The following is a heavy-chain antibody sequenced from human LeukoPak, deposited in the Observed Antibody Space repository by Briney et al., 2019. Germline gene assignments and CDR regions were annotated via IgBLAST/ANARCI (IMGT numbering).Heavy chain of an antibody. CDR3: ARDRDTALDPFDY. CDR2: ISTYNGNT. J-gene: IGHJ4*02. V-gene: IGHV1-18*01. CDR1: GYTFTKYG. Sequence: GASVTVSCKASGYTFTKYGIRWVRQAPGQGLEWMGWISTYNGNTNYAQKFQGRVTMTTATATSTVSMELRSLRSDDTAVYYCARDRDTALDPFDYWGQGSLVTVSS. D-gene: IGHD5-18*01.